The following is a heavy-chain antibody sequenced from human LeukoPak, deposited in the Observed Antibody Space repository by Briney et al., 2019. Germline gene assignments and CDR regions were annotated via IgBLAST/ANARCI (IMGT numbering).Heavy chain of an antibody. CDR2: INHSGST. CDR3: ARGRVGGYYHQGLAEYFQH. V-gene: IGHV4-34*01. J-gene: IGHJ1*01. D-gene: IGHD3-22*01. Sequence: SETLSLTCAVYGGSFSGYYWSWIRQPPGKGLERIGEINHSGSTNYNPSLKSRVTISVDTSKNQFSLKLSSVTAADTAVYYCARGRVGGYYHQGLAEYFQHWGQGTLVTVSS. CDR1: GGSFSGYY.